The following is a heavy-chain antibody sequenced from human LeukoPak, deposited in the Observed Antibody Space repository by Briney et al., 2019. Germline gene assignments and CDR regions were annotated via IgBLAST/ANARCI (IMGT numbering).Heavy chain of an antibody. Sequence: GKSLRLSCAASGFTFNNYGMHWVRQAPGKGLEWVAVISYDGRNKHYPDSVKGRFTISRDISTDTLWLQMDSLRTEDTAVYYCAKGPLRGTAAAIDYWGQGALVTVSS. D-gene: IGHD2-2*01. V-gene: IGHV3-30*18. CDR2: ISYDGRNK. CDR3: AKGPLRGTAAAIDY. J-gene: IGHJ4*02. CDR1: GFTFNNYG.